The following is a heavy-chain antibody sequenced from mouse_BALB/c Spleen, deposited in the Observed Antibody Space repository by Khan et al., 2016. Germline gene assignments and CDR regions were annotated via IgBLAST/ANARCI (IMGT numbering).Heavy chain of an antibody. D-gene: IGHD6-1*01. CDR1: GYTFTDYE. CDR3: TQVFLRVYYFSY. J-gene: IGHJ2*01. V-gene: IGHV1-15*01. Sequence: QVQLQQSGAELVRPGASVKLSCKALGYTFTDYEMHWVKQTPVRGLEWIGAIHPGNGGTDYNQKFKGKATLTADISYSKAYMELSSLTSDDSAVSFCTQVFLRVYYFSYWGQCTALTVSS. CDR2: IHPGNGGT.